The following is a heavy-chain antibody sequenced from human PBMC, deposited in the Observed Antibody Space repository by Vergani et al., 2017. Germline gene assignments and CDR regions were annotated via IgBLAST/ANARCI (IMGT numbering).Heavy chain of an antibody. D-gene: IGHD2-15*01. CDR3: ARATCSGGSCYRGFEY. Sequence: QVQLVQSGAEVKKPGSSVKVSCTASGGTFSTLAITWVRQAPGQGLEWMAGSIPIIGATIYAETFQGRMTITADESTSTAYMELSSLKSEDTAVFYCARATCSGGSCYRGFEYWGQGSLITVSS. J-gene: IGHJ4*02. CDR2: SIPIIGAT. V-gene: IGHV1-69*12. CDR1: GGTFSTLA.